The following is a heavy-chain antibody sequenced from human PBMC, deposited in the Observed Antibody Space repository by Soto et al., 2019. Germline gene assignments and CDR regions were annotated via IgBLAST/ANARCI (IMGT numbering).Heavy chain of an antibody. Sequence: PGGSLRLSCAASGFTFSSYAMSWVRQAPGKGLEWVSAISGSGGSTYYADSVKGRFTISRDNSKNTLYLQMNSLRAEDTAVYYCAKYGRALYSGYDNAAYWGQGTLVTVSS. D-gene: IGHD5-12*01. CDR2: ISGSGGST. V-gene: IGHV3-23*01. J-gene: IGHJ4*02. CDR1: GFTFSSYA. CDR3: AKYGRALYSGYDNAAY.